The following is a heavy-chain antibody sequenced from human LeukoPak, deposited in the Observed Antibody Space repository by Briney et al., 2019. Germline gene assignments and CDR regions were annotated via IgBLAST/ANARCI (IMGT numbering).Heavy chain of an antibody. Sequence: SETLSLTCAVYGGSFSGYYWSWNRQPPGKGLEWIGEINHSGSTNYNPSLKSRVTISVDTSKNQFSLKLSSVTAADTAVYYCARDTGYILNWFDPWGQGTLVTVSS. J-gene: IGHJ5*02. CDR1: GGSFSGYY. V-gene: IGHV4-34*01. CDR3: ARDTGYILNWFDP. CDR2: INHSGST. D-gene: IGHD5-12*01.